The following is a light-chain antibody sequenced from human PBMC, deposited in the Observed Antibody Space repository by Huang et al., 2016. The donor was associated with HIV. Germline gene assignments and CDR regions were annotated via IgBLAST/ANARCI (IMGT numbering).Light chain of an antibody. Sequence: DIQMTQSPSSLSASVGDRVTITCRASQSISSYLNWYQQKPGKAPKLLIYAASSLQSGVPSRCSGSGSGTDFTLTISSLQPEDFATYYCQQSYSTLAAFGQGTKVEIK. V-gene: IGKV1-39*01. J-gene: IGKJ1*01. CDR1: QSISSY. CDR2: AAS. CDR3: QQSYSTLAA.